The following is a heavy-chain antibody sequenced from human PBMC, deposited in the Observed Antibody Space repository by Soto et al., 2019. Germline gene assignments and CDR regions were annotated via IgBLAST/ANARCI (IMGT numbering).Heavy chain of an antibody. CDR3: AKQSIAAAGHMVR. V-gene: IGHV3-23*01. CDR1: GFTFSSYA. CDR2: SSGSGGST. J-gene: IGHJ4*02. D-gene: IGHD6-13*01. Sequence: EVQLLESGGGLVQPGGSLRLSCAASGFTFSSYAMSWVRQAPGNGLEWVSASSGSGGSTYYADSVKGRFTISRDNSKNTLYLQMNSLRAEDTAVYYCAKQSIAAAGHMVRWGQGTLVTVSS.